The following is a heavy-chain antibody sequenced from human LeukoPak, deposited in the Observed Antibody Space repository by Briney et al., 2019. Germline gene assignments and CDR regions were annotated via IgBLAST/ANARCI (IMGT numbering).Heavy chain of an antibody. J-gene: IGHJ4*02. CDR2: IYTSGST. CDR1: GGSISSYY. Sequence: SETLSLTCTVSGGSISSYYWSWIRQPAGKGLEWIGRIYTSGSTNYNPSLKSRVTISVDTSKNQFSLKLSSVTAADTAVYYCARQTPLLWFGGELRGYYFDYWGQGTLVTVSS. CDR3: ARQTPLLWFGGELRGYYFDY. D-gene: IGHD3-10*01. V-gene: IGHV4-4*07.